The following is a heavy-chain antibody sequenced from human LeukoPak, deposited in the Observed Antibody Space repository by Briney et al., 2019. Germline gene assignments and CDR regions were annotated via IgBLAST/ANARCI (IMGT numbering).Heavy chain of an antibody. V-gene: IGHV3-23*01. J-gene: IGHJ4*02. CDR1: GFPFSSYA. D-gene: IGHD4-17*01. CDR3: AKGGVYGDYYFDY. Sequence: PGGSLRLSCAASGFPFSSYAMSWVRQAPGKGLEWVSVISGSGGDTYYADSVKGRFTISGDNSKNTLYLQMNSLRAEDTALYYCAKGGVYGDYYFDYWGQGTLVTVSS. CDR2: ISGSGGDT.